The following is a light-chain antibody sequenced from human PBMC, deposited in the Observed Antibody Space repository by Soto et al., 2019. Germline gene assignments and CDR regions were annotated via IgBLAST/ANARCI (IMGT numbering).Light chain of an antibody. J-gene: IGKJ1*01. CDR1: QGVRSD. V-gene: IGKV3-15*01. CDR2: GAT. CDR3: EQYKNWHPQMA. Sequence: DIVMTQSPATLSVSPGESATLSCRASQGVRSDLAWYQQRPGQAPRLLIYGATTRATGIPARFRGSGSETEFRLTISSLKSEYVATYYCEQYKNWHPQMAFGQGTKVEI.